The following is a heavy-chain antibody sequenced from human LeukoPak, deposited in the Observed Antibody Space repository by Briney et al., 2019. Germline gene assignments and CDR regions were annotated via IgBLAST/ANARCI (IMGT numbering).Heavy chain of an antibody. J-gene: IGHJ4*02. CDR1: GGSISSSNW. Sequence: SGTLSLTCAVSGGSISSSNWWSRVRQPPGKGLEWIGEIYHSGSANYNPSLKSRVTISVDKSKNQFSLRLSSVTAADTAVYYCASAGHDGIGYKVCWGQGTLVTVSS. CDR2: IYHSGSA. D-gene: IGHD3-22*01. CDR3: ASAGHDGIGYKVC. V-gene: IGHV4-4*02.